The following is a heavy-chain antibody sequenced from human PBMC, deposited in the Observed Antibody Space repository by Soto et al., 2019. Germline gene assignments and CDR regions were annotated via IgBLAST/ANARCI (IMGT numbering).Heavy chain of an antibody. V-gene: IGHV1-69*01. CDR1: GGTFSSYA. D-gene: IGHD2-2*01. CDR2: IIPISDTT. J-gene: IGHJ6*02. Sequence: QVRRVQSGAGVRKPGSSVKVSCKASGGTFSSYAISWVRQAPGKGFEWMGGIIPISDTTNYAQKFQGRVTITADESTSTAYMELSSLRSEDTAVYYCARSQGSSTSLEIYYYYYYGMDVWGQGTTVTVSS. CDR3: ARSQGSSTSLEIYYYYYYGMDV.